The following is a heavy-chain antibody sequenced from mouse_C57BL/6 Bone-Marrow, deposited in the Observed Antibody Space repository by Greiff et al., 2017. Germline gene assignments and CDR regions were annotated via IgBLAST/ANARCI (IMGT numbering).Heavy chain of an antibody. D-gene: IGHD1-1*01. V-gene: IGHV1-81*01. CDR3: ARFTAVLEVRFAY. Sequence: VQLQQSGAELARPGASVKLSCKASGYTFTRYGISWVKQRTGQGLEWIGEIYPRSGNTYYNEKFKGKATLTADKSSSTAYMELRSLTSEDSVVYLCARFTAVLEVRFAYWGQGTLVTVSA. CDR1: GYTFTRYG. CDR2: IYPRSGNT. J-gene: IGHJ3*01.